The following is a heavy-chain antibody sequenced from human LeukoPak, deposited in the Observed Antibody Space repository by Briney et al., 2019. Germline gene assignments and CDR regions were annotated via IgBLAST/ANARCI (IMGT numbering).Heavy chain of an antibody. CDR1: GYTFTRYA. J-gene: IGHJ4*02. V-gene: IGHV7-4-1*02. D-gene: IGHD6-19*01. CDR3: AIDQPVAGVSNFDS. Sequence: ASVKVSCKASGYTFTRYAMNWLRQAPGQGLEWMGWIYPNTGNPTYAQAFTGRFVFSLDTSVSTAYLQISSLNTEDTAVYYCAIDQPVAGVSNFDSWGQGTLVTVSS. CDR2: IYPNTGNP.